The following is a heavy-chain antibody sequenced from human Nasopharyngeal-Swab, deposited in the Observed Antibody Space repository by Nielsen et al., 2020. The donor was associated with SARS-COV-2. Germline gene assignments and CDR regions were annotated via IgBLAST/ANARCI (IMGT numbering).Heavy chain of an antibody. J-gene: IGHJ4*02. CDR2: IWYDGSNK. D-gene: IGHD3-22*01. V-gene: IGHV3-33*01. Sequence: GESLKISCAAPGFTFSSYGMHWVRQAPGKGLEWVAVIWYDGSNKYYADSVKGRFTISRDNSKNTLYLQMNSLRAEDTAVYYCARGSSGLPDYWGQGTPVTVSS. CDR1: GFTFSSYG. CDR3: ARGSSGLPDY.